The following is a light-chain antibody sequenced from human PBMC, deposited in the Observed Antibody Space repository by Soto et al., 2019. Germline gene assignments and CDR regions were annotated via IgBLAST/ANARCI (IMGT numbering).Light chain of an antibody. Sequence: QSVLTQPASVSGSPGQSITISCTGTSSDVGGYNYVSWYQQHPGKAPKLMIYEVSNRPSGVSNRFSGSKSGNTASLTISGLQAEDEADYYCSSYTSNSPFVFGTGTKLTVL. V-gene: IGLV2-14*01. CDR2: EVS. CDR1: SSDVGGYNY. J-gene: IGLJ1*01. CDR3: SSYTSNSPFV.